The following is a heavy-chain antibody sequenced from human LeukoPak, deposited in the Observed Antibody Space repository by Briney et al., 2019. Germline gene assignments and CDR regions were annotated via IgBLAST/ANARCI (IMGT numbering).Heavy chain of an antibody. Sequence: GGSLRLSCAASGFTFDDYAMHWVRQAPGKGLEGVSLISWDGGSTYYADSVKGRFTISRDNSKNSLYLQMNSLRAEDTALYYCAKGEMATIRGAFDIWGQGTMVTVSS. V-gene: IGHV3-43D*03. CDR2: ISWDGGST. D-gene: IGHD5-24*01. CDR1: GFTFDDYA. J-gene: IGHJ3*02. CDR3: AKGEMATIRGAFDI.